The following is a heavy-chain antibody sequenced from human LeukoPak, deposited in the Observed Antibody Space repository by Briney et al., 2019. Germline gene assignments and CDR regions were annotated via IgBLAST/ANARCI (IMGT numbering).Heavy chain of an antibody. V-gene: IGHV4-59*01. CDR3: ASSFDGDYFDY. D-gene: IGHD3-9*01. CDR1: GGSISSYY. Sequence: SETLSLTCAVSGGSISSYYWSWIRQPPGKGLEWIGYIYYSGSTNYNPSLKSRVTISVDTSKTQFSLKLSSVTAADTAVYYCASSFDGDYFDYWGQGTLVTVSS. J-gene: IGHJ4*02. CDR2: IYYSGST.